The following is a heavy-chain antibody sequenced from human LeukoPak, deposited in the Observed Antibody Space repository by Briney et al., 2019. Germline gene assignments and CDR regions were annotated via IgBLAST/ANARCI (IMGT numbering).Heavy chain of an antibody. CDR1: GYTFTSYG. D-gene: IGHD3-3*01. Sequence: ASVKVSCKASGYTFTSYGISWVRQAPGQGLEWMGWISAYNGNTNYAQKLQGRVTMTTDTFTSTAYMELRSLRSDDTAVYYCARGSGLIGWYYFDYWGQGTLVTVSS. CDR2: ISAYNGNT. CDR3: ARGSGLIGWYYFDY. V-gene: IGHV1-18*01. J-gene: IGHJ4*02.